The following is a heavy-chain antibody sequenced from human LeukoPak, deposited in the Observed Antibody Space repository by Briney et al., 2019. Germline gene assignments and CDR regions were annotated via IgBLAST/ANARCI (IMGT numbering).Heavy chain of an antibody. D-gene: IGHD3-16*02. CDR2: IKSKTDGGTT. J-gene: IGHJ6*02. Sequence: PGGSLRLSCAASGFTFSNAWMSWVRQAPGKGLEWVGRIKSKTDGGTTDYAAPVKGRFTISRDDSKNTLYLQMNSLKTEDTAVYYCTPVIVRNYYYGMDVWGQGTTVTVSS. V-gene: IGHV3-15*01. CDR1: GFTFSNAW. CDR3: TPVIVRNYYYGMDV.